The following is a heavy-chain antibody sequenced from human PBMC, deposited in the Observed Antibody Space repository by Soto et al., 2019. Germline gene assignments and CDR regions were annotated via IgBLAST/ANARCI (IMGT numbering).Heavy chain of an antibody. CDR2: IYNSGTT. D-gene: IGHD4-4*01. CDR3: ARVSMSTVSWGFDP. V-gene: IGHV4-59*01. Sequence: SPETLSLTCAVSGDSITSNHWNWIRQPPGRGLEWIGYIYNSGTTKYNPSLKSRVIISVDTSKNQLSLKLSSVTAADTAVYYCARVSMSTVSWGFDPWGQGTLVTVSS. CDR1: GDSITSNH. J-gene: IGHJ5*02.